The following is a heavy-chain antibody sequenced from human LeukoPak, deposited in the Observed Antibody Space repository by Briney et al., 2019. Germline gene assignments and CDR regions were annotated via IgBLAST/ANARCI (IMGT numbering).Heavy chain of an antibody. CDR2: IKSDGSST. CDR1: GFTFSSYS. D-gene: IGHD3-10*01. J-gene: IGHJ5*02. V-gene: IGHV3-74*01. Sequence: GGSLRLSCAASGFTFSSYSMNWVRQGPGKGLVWVSRIKSDGSSTSYADSVKGRFTISRDNAKSTLYLQMNSLRDEDTAVYYCARESGYHGSGFDPWGQGTLVTVSS. CDR3: ARESGYHGSGFDP.